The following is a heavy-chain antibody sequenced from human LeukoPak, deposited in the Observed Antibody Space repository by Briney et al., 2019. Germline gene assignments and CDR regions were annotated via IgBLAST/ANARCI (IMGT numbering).Heavy chain of an antibody. J-gene: IGHJ6*03. CDR3: AGVASFYYYYMDV. V-gene: IGHV4-61*08. Sequence: SQTLSLTCTVSGGSISSGGYYWSWIRQPPGKGLEWIGYIYYSGSTNYNPSLKSRVTISVDTSKNQFSLKLSSVTAADTAVYYCAGVASFYYYYMDVWAKGTTVTVSS. D-gene: IGHD2-15*01. CDR2: IYYSGST. CDR1: GGSISSGGYY.